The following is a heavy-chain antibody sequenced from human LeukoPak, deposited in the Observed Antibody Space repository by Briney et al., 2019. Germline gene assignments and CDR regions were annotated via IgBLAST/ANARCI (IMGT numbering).Heavy chain of an antibody. CDR1: GYTFSSYG. CDR2: ISTYNGNT. D-gene: IGHD6-19*01. V-gene: IGHV1-18*01. CDR3: ARRAVGNSHYYSMDV. Sequence: ASVKVSCKASGYTFSSYGLSWVRQAPGQGLEWMGWISTYNGNTKYAQKLQGRVTITRNTSISTAFMELSSLRSEDTAVYYCARRAVGNSHYYSMDVWGKGTTVTVSS. J-gene: IGHJ6*03.